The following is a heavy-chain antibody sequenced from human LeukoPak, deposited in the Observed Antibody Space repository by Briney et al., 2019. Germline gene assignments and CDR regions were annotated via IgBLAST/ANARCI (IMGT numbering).Heavy chain of an antibody. CDR3: ARAGGVDTAMDANFDY. CDR1: GGSISSTNYY. CDR2: IYYSGNT. J-gene: IGHJ4*02. V-gene: IGHV4-39*07. Sequence: PSETLSLTCTVSGGSISSTNYYWGWIRQPPGKGLEWIGSIYYSGNTYYTPSLKSRVTISVDTSKNQFSLRLSSVTAADTAMYYCARAGGVDTAMDANFDYWGQGTLVTVSS. D-gene: IGHD5-18*01.